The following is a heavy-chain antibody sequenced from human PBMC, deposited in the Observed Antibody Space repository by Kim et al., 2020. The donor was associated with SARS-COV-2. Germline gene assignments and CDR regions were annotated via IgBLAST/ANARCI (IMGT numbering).Heavy chain of an antibody. CDR3: AREEGYSSGWYPSYYYYYYGMDV. D-gene: IGHD6-19*01. CDR2: INTNTGNP. V-gene: IGHV7-4-1*02. CDR1: GYTFTSYA. J-gene: IGHJ6*02. Sequence: ASVKVSCKASGYTFTSYAMNWVRQAPGQGLEWMGWINTNTGNPTYAQGFTGRLVFSLDTSVSTAYLQISSLKAEDTAVYYCAREEGYSSGWYPSYYYYYYGMDVWGQGTTVTVSS.